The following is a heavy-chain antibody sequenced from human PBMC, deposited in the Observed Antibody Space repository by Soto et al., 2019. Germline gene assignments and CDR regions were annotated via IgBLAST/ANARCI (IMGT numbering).Heavy chain of an antibody. Sequence: GGSLRLSCAASGFTFSSHAMGWLRQAPGTGPEWVAFVDGSGGDTSYADSVKGRFTISRDNSDNSLFLHMNTLRAEDTGRYFCAKEIFAAAYAATSAFDLWGQGTLVTSPQ. CDR2: VDGSGGDT. CDR3: AKEIFAAAYAATSAFDL. CDR1: GFTFSSHA. V-gene: IGHV3-23*01. J-gene: IGHJ4*02. D-gene: IGHD2-8*01.